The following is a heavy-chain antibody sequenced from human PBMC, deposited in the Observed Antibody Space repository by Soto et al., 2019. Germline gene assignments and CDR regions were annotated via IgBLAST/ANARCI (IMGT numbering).Heavy chain of an antibody. CDR3: AKAGFSSGWLPSYVDY. J-gene: IGHJ4*02. Sequence: EVQLLESGGGLVQPGRSLRLSCAASGFTFSSYAMNWVRQAPGKGLEWVSAMSGTGGSTYYADSVKGRFTISRDNSKNTLYLKMNSLRVEDTAVFYCAKAGFSSGWLPSYVDYWGQGTLVTVSS. CDR1: GFTFSSYA. V-gene: IGHV3-23*01. D-gene: IGHD6-19*01. CDR2: MSGTGGST.